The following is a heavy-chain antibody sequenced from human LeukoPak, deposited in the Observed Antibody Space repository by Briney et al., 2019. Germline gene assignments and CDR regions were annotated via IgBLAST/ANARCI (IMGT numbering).Heavy chain of an antibody. V-gene: IGHV4-59*08. CDR3: ARHKPPPYSSSSNTMDV. CDR1: GGSISSYY. Sequence: SETLSLTCTVSGGSISSYYWSWIRQPPGKGLEWIGYIYYSAGTKYNPSLKSRGTISVDTSKNQFSLKLISVTAADTAVYYCARHKPPPYSSSSNTMDVWGQGTTVTVSS. D-gene: IGHD6-6*01. CDR2: IYYSAGT. J-gene: IGHJ6*02.